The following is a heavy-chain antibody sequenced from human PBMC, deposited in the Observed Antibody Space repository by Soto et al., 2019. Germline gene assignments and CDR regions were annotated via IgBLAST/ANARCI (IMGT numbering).Heavy chain of an antibody. CDR1: GGSFSGYY. CDR2: INHSGST. CDR3: ASDNITRLFDY. J-gene: IGHJ4*02. V-gene: IGHV4-34*01. D-gene: IGHD3-10*01. Sequence: SETLSLTCAVYGGSFSGYYWTWIRQPPGTGLEWIGEINHSGSTNYNPSLKSRVTISVDTSKNQFSLKLTSVTAADTAVYYCASDNITRLFDYWGQGTLVT.